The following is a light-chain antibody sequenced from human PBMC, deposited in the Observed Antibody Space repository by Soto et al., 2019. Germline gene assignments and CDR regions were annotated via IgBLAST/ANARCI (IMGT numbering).Light chain of an antibody. V-gene: IGKV3-11*01. J-gene: IGKJ4*01. CDR2: DAS. CDR1: HSVSNY. CDR3: QQGGDRPLT. Sequence: EVVLTQSPATLSLSPGERATLSCRASHSVSNYLAGYQQKPGQPPRLLIFDASNRPTDIAARFSGGGSGTDFPLTISSVESEDFAFYYCQQGGDRPLTFGGGTKVEIK.